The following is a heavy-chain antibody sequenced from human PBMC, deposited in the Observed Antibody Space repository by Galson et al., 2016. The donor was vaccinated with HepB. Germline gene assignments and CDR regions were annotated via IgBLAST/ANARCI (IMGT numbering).Heavy chain of an antibody. CDR1: SDPVTSGTYY. J-gene: IGHJ6*02. V-gene: IGHV4-61*01. Sequence: ETLSLTCTVSSDPVTSGTYYWSWVRQSPGKGLDWIGYIHDSGNTNYNPSIKSRVTISRGTSKNQFFLELTSVTAADTAVYYCARDEGFYNGMDVWGHGTTVTVAS. D-gene: IGHD2-2*02. CDR3: ARDEGFYNGMDV. CDR2: IHDSGNT.